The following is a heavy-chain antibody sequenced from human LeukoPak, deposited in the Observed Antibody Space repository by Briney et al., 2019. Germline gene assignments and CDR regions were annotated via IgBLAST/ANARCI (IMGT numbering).Heavy chain of an antibody. CDR1: GFTVSSNY. CDR3: ARSRSGYSYGYPD. J-gene: IGHJ4*02. CDR2: IYSGGST. V-gene: IGHV3-53*01. Sequence: GGSLRLSCAASGFTVSSNYMSWVRQAPGKGLERVSVIYSGGSTYYADSVKGRFTISRDNSKNTLYLQMNSLRAEDTAVYYCARSRSGYSYGYPDWGQGTLVTVSS. D-gene: IGHD5-18*01.